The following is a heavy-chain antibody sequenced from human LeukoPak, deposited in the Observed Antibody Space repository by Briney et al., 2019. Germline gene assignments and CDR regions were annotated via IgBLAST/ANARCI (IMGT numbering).Heavy chain of an antibody. CDR2: ISSSSSTI. J-gene: IGHJ5*02. CDR3: ARDRTYYDFWSGYPFDP. CDR1: GFTFSSYS. V-gene: IGHV3-48*01. Sequence: PGGSLRLSCAASGFTFSSYSMNWVRQAPGKGLEWVSYISSSSSTIYYADSVKGRFTISRDNAKNSLYLQMNSLRAEDTAVYYCARDRTYYDFWSGYPFDPWGQGTLVTASS. D-gene: IGHD3-3*01.